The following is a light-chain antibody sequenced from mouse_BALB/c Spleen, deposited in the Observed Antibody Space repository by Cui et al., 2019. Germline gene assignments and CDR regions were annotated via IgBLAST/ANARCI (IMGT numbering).Light chain of an antibody. Sequence: QIVLTQSPAIMSASPGEKVTITCSASSSVSYMHWFQQKPGTSPKLWIYSTSNLASGVPARFSGSGSRTSYSLTISRMEAEDAATYYCQQRSSYPLTFGAGTKLELK. V-gene: IGKV4-57*01. CDR3: QQRSSYPLT. CDR1: SSVSY. J-gene: IGKJ5*01. CDR2: STS.